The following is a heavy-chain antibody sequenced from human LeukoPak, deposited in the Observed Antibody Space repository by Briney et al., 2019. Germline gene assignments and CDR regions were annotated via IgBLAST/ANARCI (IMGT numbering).Heavy chain of an antibody. D-gene: IGHD2/OR15-2a*01. V-gene: IGHV3-33*08. Sequence: HPGGSLRLSCAASGFTFSSYSMNWVRQAPGKGLEWVALIWYDGSNKYYADSVKGRLTISRDNSKNTLFLQMNSLRAEDTAVYYCAREGPRGNSQFDYWGQGTLVTVSS. J-gene: IGHJ4*02. CDR1: GFTFSSYS. CDR2: IWYDGSNK. CDR3: AREGPRGNSQFDY.